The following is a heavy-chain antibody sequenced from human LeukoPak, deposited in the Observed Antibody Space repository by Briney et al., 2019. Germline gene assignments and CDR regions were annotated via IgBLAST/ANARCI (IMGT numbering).Heavy chain of an antibody. Sequence: PGGSLRLSCAASGFTFSTYGMHWVRQAPGKGLEWVAYISYEANNEQYAESVKGRFTISRDNSKNTLYLQMNSLRPEDTAVYYCAKVVGGLVPAPTDYWGQGTLVTVSS. CDR2: ISYEANNE. CDR3: AKVVGGLVPAPTDY. D-gene: IGHD2-2*01. J-gene: IGHJ4*02. CDR1: GFTFSTYG. V-gene: IGHV3-30*02.